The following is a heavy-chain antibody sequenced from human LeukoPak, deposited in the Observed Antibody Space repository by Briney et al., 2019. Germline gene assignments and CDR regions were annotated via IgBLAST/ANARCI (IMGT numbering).Heavy chain of an antibody. V-gene: IGHV6-1*01. Sequence: SQTLSLTCAISGDSVSSNSASWNWIRQSPSRGLEWLGRTYYRSKWYHDYAVSVKIRITINSDTSRNQFSLKLSSVTAADTAVYYCARGNYDYVWGGIDYWGQGTLVTVSS. CDR1: GDSVSSNSAS. D-gene: IGHD3-16*01. J-gene: IGHJ4*02. CDR2: TYYRSKWYH. CDR3: ARGNYDYVWGGIDY.